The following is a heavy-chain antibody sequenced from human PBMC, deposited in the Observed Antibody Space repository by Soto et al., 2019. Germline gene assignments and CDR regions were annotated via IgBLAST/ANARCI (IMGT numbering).Heavy chain of an antibody. CDR3: TGEVASGY. J-gene: IGHJ4*02. V-gene: IGHV3-30*03. CDR1: GFTVSTYG. D-gene: IGHD2-8*02. Sequence: QVQLVESGGGVVQPGRSLRLSCAVSGFTVSTYGMHWVRQAPGKGLEWVAVISRDGGTKYYADSVKGRFTISRDNSRNTQFVEMNSLRGDDMAVYYCTGEVASGYWGEGTLVTVSS. CDR2: ISRDGGTK.